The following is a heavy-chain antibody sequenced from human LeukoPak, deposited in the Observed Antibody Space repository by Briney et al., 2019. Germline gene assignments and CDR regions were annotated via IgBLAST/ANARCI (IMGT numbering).Heavy chain of an antibody. CDR1: GYTFTAYY. CDR3: ARAFLWFGESFYDAYDI. V-gene: IGHV1-2*02. Sequence: ASMKVSRKTSGYTFTAYYMHWVRQAPGQGLEWMGWINPNSGGTDYAQKFRGRVTMTRDTSISTAYMELSRLRSDDTAIYYCARAFLWFGESFYDAYDIWGQGTMVTVSS. J-gene: IGHJ3*02. D-gene: IGHD3-10*01. CDR2: INPNSGGT.